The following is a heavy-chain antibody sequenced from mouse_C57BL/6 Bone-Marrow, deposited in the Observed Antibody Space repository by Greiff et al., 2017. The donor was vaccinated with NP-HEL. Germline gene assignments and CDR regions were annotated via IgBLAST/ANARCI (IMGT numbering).Heavy chain of an antibody. V-gene: IGHV1-64*01. J-gene: IGHJ2*01. CDR1: GYTFTSYW. CDR2: IHPNSGST. CDR3: AKALYDRLDY. Sequence: QVHVKQPGAELVKPGASVKLSCKASGYTFTSYWMHWVKQRPGQGLEWIGMIHPNSGSTNYNEKFKSKATLTVDKSSSTAYMQLSSLTSEDSAVYYCAKALYDRLDYWGQGTTLTVSS. D-gene: IGHD2-3*01.